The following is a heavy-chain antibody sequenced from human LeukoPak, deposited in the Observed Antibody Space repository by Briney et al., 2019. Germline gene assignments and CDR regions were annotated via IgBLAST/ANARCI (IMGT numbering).Heavy chain of an antibody. CDR1: GYSFTSYW. V-gene: IGHV5-51*01. J-gene: IGHJ6*03. CDR2: IYPGDSDT. Sequence: GESLKISCTGSGYSFTSYWIGWVRQMPGKGLEWMGIIYPGDSDTRYSPSFQGQVTISADKSISTAYLQWSSLRASDTAMYYCARQKPFSSTWGPYMDVWGKGTTVTVSS. D-gene: IGHD6-13*01. CDR3: ARQKPFSSTWGPYMDV.